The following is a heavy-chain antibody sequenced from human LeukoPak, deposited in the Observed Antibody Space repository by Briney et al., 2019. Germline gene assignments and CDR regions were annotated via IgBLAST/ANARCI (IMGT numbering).Heavy chain of an antibody. Sequence: GASVKVSCKASGYTFTSYGISWVRQAPGQGLEWMGWISAYNGNTNYAQKLQGRVTMTTDTSTSTAYMELRSLRSDDTAVYYCARDILPVVPAAIHLNWFDPWGQGTLVTVSS. CDR2: ISAYNGNT. V-gene: IGHV1-18*01. CDR1: GYTFTSYG. D-gene: IGHD2-2*02. CDR3: ARDILPVVPAAIHLNWFDP. J-gene: IGHJ5*02.